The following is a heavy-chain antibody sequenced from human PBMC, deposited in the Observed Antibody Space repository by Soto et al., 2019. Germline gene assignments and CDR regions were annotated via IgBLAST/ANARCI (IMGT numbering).Heavy chain of an antibody. CDR2: IYYSGST. V-gene: IGHV4-30-4*01. J-gene: IGHJ5*02. Sequence: QVQLQESGPGLVKPSQTLSLTCSVSGGSISSGDYYWSWIRQPPGKGLEWIGYIYYSGSTYYNPSLKIRVTISVDTSKNQFSLKLSSVTAADTAVYYCARERPDGARLDPWGQGTLVTVSS. D-gene: IGHD6-6*01. CDR1: GGSISSGDYY. CDR3: ARERPDGARLDP.